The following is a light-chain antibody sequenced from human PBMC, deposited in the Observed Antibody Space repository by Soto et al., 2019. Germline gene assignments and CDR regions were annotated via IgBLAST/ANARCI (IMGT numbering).Light chain of an antibody. V-gene: IGKV1-33*01. CDR1: EDITND. CDR3: QQYDNLPIT. Sequence: TQITQSPSSLSSSVLDRVTITCQASEDITNDLNWYQQRPGKAPKVLIYDASTLETGVPSRFSGSGYGTHFTLTISSLHPEDFAVYYCQQYDNLPITFGQGTRLEIK. CDR2: DAS. J-gene: IGKJ5*01.